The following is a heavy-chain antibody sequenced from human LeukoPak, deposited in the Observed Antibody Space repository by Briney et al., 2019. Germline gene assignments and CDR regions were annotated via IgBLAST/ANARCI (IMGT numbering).Heavy chain of an antibody. CDR3: ARGHSTGWYYLDY. Sequence: GRSLGLSCAVSGFTFSTYAMHWVRQAPGKGLEWVAVISNDGSNKYYADSVKGRFTISRDNSKNTLYLQVNSLRGEDTAVYYCARGHSTGWYYLDYWGQGALVTVSS. D-gene: IGHD6-19*01. J-gene: IGHJ4*02. CDR2: ISNDGSNK. CDR1: GFTFSTYA. V-gene: IGHV3-30*04.